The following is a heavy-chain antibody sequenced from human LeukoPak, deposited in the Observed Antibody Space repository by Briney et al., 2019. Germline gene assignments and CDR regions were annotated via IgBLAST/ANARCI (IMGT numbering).Heavy chain of an antibody. D-gene: IGHD5-18*01. J-gene: IGHJ4*02. V-gene: IGHV3-23*01. Sequence: PGGSLRLSCAASGFTFSSYAMSWARQAPGKGLEWVSAISGSGGSTYYEDSVKGRFTISRDNSKNTLYLQMNSLRAEDTAVYYCAKVRDTAPSYYFDYWGQGTLVTVSS. CDR2: ISGSGGST. CDR3: AKVRDTAPSYYFDY. CDR1: GFTFSSYA.